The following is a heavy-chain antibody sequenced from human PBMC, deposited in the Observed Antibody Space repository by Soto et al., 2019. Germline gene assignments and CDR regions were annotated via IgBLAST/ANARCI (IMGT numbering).Heavy chain of an antibody. D-gene: IGHD6-19*01. CDR2: ISDSGATT. V-gene: IGHV3-23*01. J-gene: IGHJ4*02. CDR3: AKEDTSSGSLDY. Sequence: VGSLRLSGAASGFPFGDNAMSWVRQAPGKGLEWVSGISDSGATTYYADSVRGRFTISRDNSKNTLYLQMKSLRAEDSASYYCAKEDTSSGSLDYWGQGALVTVSS. CDR1: GFPFGDNA.